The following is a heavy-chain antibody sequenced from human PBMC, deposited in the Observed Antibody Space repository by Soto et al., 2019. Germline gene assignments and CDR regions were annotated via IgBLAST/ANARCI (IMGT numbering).Heavy chain of an antibody. V-gene: IGHV3-23*01. J-gene: IGHJ6*02. CDR1: GFTFSSYA. CDR3: AKTRPKLWFGELFSGMDV. D-gene: IGHD3-10*01. CDR2: ISGSGGST. Sequence: EVQLLESGGGLVQPGGSLRLSCEASGFTFSSYAMSWVRQAPGKGLEWVSAISGSGGSTYYADSVKGRFTISRDNSKNTLYLQMNSLRAEDTAVYYCAKTRPKLWFGELFSGMDVWGQGTTVTVSS.